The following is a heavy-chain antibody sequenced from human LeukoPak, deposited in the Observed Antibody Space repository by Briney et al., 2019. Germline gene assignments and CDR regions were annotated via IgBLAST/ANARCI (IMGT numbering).Heavy chain of an antibody. CDR2: ISGSGGST. CDR3: AKEMIGGGSWYFFDY. D-gene: IGHD2-15*01. V-gene: IGHV3-23*01. CDR1: GFTFSSYA. Sequence: PGGSLRLSCAASGFTFSSYAMSWVRQAPGKGLECVSAISGSGGSTYYADSVKGRFTISRDNSKNTLSLQMNSLRAEDTAVYYCAKEMIGGGSWYFFDYWGQGTLVTVSS. J-gene: IGHJ4*02.